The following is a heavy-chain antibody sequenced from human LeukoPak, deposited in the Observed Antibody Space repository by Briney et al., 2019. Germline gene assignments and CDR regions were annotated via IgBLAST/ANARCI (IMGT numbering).Heavy chain of an antibody. CDR3: ARGPAARFYYGMDV. CDR2: ISGSGGST. CDR1: GFTFSSYA. D-gene: IGHD2-2*01. Sequence: GSLRLSCAASGFTFSSYAMSWVRQAPGKGLEGVSAISGSGGSTYYADSVKGRFTISRDNSKNTLYLQMNSLRAEDTAVYYCARGPAARFYYGMDVWGQGTTVTVSS. J-gene: IGHJ6*02. V-gene: IGHV3-23*01.